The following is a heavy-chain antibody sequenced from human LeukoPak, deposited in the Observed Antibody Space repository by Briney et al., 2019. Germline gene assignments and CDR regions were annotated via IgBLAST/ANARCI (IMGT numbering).Heavy chain of an antibody. CDR2: IYYSGST. J-gene: IGHJ4*02. V-gene: IGHV4-59*01. CDR3: ARGRYFDWLPWDY. D-gene: IGHD3-9*01. CDR1: GGSISSYY. Sequence: SETLSLTCTVSGGSISSYYWSWIRQPPGKGLEWIGYIYYSGSTNYNPSLKSRVTISVDTSKNQFSLKLSSVTAADTAVYYCARGRYFDWLPWDYWGQGTLVTVSS.